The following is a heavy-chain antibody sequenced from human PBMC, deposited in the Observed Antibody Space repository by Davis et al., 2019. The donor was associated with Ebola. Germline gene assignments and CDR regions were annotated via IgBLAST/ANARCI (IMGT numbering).Heavy chain of an antibody. CDR1: GFTFSSYG. J-gene: IGHJ4*02. CDR3: ARSNYYDSSGYYVPPDY. CDR2: IWYDGSNK. Sequence: GESLKISCAASGFTFSSYGMHWVRQAPGKGLEWVAVIWYDGSNKYYADSVKGRFTISRDNSKNTLYLQMNSLRAEDTAVYYCARSNYYDSSGYYVPPDYWGQGTLVTVSS. D-gene: IGHD3-22*01. V-gene: IGHV3-33*08.